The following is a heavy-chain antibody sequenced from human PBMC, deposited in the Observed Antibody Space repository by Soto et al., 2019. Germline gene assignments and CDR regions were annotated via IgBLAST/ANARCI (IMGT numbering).Heavy chain of an antibody. D-gene: IGHD3-10*02. V-gene: IGHV4-4*07. Sequence: QVQLQESVPGLVKPSETLSLTCTVSGGSISSYDWSWIRQHAGKGLEWIGRIYTSWSTNYNPTHKSQCTMSVDTSKNQSSLEMGSVTDAEPTVYYCASESVGYCYVWGREGWLDPWGQGTLVTVSS. CDR2: IYTSWST. CDR1: GGSISSYD. CDR3: ASESVGYCYVWGREGWLDP. J-gene: IGHJ5*02.